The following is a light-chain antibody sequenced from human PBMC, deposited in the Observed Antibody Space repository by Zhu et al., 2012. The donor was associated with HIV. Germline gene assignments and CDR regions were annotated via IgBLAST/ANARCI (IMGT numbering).Light chain of an antibody. CDR3: QQRSDRPLT. CDR2: DTS. Sequence: IVLTQSPATLSLSPGERATVSCRASRSVRSLLAWYQQKPGQAPRLLIYDTSKRATGVPARFSGSGSGTDFTLTISSLEPEDFALYYCQQRSDRPLTFGGGTKVEIK. CDR1: RSVRSL. J-gene: IGKJ4*01. V-gene: IGKV3-11*01.